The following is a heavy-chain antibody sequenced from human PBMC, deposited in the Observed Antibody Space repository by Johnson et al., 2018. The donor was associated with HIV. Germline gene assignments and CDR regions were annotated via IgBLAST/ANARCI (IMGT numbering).Heavy chain of an antibody. CDR2: INHDGSEK. Sequence: VPPVESGGGLVQPGGSLRLSCVVSGFPFSSFWMHWVSPTPGQVLAWVPNINHDGSEKYYADSARGRFTISRDNAKNSLYLQMSSLRAEDTAVYYCATDIVVVLALGGDAFDIWGQGTMVIVSS. D-gene: IGHD2-2*01. CDR3: ATDIVVVLALGGDAFDI. J-gene: IGHJ3*02. CDR1: GFPFSSFW. V-gene: IGHV3-7*01.